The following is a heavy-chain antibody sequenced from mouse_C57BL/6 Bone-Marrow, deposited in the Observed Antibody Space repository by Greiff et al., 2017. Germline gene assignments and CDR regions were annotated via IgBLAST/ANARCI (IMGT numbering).Heavy chain of an antibody. D-gene: IGHD2-3*01. CDR2: INSDGGST. Sequence: EVHLVESGGGLVQPGESLKLSCESNEYEFPSHDMSWVRKTPEKRLELVAAINSDGGSTYDPDTMERRFIISRDNTKKTLYLQLSSLRSEDTALYYGARGYDGYPAWFADWGQGILVTVAA. J-gene: IGHJ3*01. CDR1: EYEFPSHD. V-gene: IGHV5-2*01. CDR3: ARGYDGYPAWFAD.